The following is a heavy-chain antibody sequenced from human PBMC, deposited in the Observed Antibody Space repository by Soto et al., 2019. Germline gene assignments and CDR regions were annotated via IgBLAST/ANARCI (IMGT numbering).Heavy chain of an antibody. CDR3: ASKFGELLADAFDI. V-gene: IGHV4-39*01. CDR1: GGSISSSSYY. J-gene: IGHJ3*02. D-gene: IGHD3-10*01. Sequence: SETLSLTCTVSGGSISSSSYYWGWIRQPPGKGLEWIGSIYYSGSTYYNPSLKSRVTISVDTSKNQFSLKLSSVTAADTAVYYCASKFGELLADAFDIWGQGAMVTVSS. CDR2: IYYSGST.